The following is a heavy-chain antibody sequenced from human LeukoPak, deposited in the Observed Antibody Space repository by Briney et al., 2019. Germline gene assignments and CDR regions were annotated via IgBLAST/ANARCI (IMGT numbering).Heavy chain of an antibody. CDR3: AKDPRAIVTGLDDY. CDR2: ISGSGGST. CDR1: GFTFSSYA. V-gene: IGHV3-23*01. Sequence: GGSLRLSCAASGFTFSSYAMSWVRRAPGKGLEWVSAISGSGGSTYYADSVKGRSTISRDNSKNTLYLQMNSLRAEDTAVYYCAKDPRAIVTGLDDYWGQGTLVTVSS. D-gene: IGHD4-11*01. J-gene: IGHJ4*02.